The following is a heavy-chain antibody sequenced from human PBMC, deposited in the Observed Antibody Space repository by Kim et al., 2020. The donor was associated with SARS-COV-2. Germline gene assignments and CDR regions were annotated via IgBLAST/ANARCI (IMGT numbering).Heavy chain of an antibody. CDR3: ARSSRVPAAISQYYFDY. CDR2: IYYSGST. D-gene: IGHD2-2*01. Sequence: SETLSLTCTVSGGSISSSSYYWGWIRQPPGKGLEWIGSIYYSGSTYYNPSLKSRVTISVDTSKNQFSLKLSSVTAADTAVYYCARSSRVPAAISQYYFDYWGQGTLVTVSS. CDR1: GGSISSSSYY. V-gene: IGHV4-39*01. J-gene: IGHJ4*02.